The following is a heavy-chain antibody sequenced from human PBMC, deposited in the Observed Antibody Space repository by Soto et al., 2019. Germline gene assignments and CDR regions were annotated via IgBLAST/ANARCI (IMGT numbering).Heavy chain of an antibody. V-gene: IGHV3-30-3*01. Sequence: QVQLVASGGGMVQPGRSLRLSCAASKFTFSSYSMHWVRQAPGKGLEWVAVISYNGINKFYADSVKGRFTISRDNSKSILYLQMNSLRAEDTAVYYCARTALRRPITASGDFDPWGQGTLVIVSS. CDR1: KFTFSSYS. CDR2: ISYNGINK. D-gene: IGHD1-20*01. CDR3: ARTALRRPITASGDFDP. J-gene: IGHJ5*02.